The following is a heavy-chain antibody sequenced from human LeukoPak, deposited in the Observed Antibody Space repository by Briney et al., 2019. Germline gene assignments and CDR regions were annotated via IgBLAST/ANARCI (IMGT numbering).Heavy chain of an antibody. J-gene: IGHJ4*02. V-gene: IGHV1-2*02. D-gene: IGHD6-19*01. CDR1: GYTFTGYY. CDR2: INPNSGGT. Sequence: ASVKVSCKASGYTFTGYYMHWVRQAPGQGLEWMGWINPNSGGTNYAQKFQGRVTMTRDTSISTAYMELSRLRSDDTAVYYCARDFSSGSRPWPGDWGQGTLVTVSS. CDR3: ARDFSSGSRPWPGD.